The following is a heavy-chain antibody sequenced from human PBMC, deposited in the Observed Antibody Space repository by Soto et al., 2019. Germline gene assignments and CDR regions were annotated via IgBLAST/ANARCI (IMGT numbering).Heavy chain of an antibody. Sequence: SETLSLTCAVYGGSFSGYYWSWIRQPPGKGLEWIGEINHSGSTNYNPSLKSRVTISVDTSKNQFSLKLSSVTAADTAVYYCARALASGSYPNFDYWGQGTLVTVSS. CDR2: INHSGST. D-gene: IGHD1-26*01. J-gene: IGHJ4*02. V-gene: IGHV4-34*01. CDR3: ARALASGSYPNFDY. CDR1: GGSFSGYY.